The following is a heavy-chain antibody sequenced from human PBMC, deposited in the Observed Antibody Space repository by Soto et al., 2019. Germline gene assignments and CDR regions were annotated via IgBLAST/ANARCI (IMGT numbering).Heavy chain of an antibody. CDR2: VFSSVSA. Sequence: LSLTCIGSGVSVTSYTWRWVRQAAKDGLEWIGRVFSSVSATYNPSLQSRVSISMDTAENRISMKLDSVTAADAGVYFCARDGMTTGDTWGPGTLVTVSS. CDR1: GVSVTSYT. V-gene: IGHV4-4*07. CDR3: ARDGMTTGDT. D-gene: IGHD2-21*02. J-gene: IGHJ4*02.